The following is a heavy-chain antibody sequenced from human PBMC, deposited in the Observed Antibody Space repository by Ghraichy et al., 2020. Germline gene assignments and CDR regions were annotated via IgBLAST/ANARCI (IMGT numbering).Heavy chain of an antibody. CDR3: ARGMNSGSLFPRTFYYFDY. Sequence: SETLSLTCAVYGGSFSGYYWSWIRQPPGKGLEWIGEINHSGSTNYNPSLKSRVTISVDTSKNQFSLKLSSVTAADTAVYYCARGMNSGSLFPRTFYYFDYWGQGTLVTVSS. CDR1: GGSFSGYY. D-gene: IGHD1-26*01. V-gene: IGHV4-34*01. J-gene: IGHJ4*02. CDR2: INHSGST.